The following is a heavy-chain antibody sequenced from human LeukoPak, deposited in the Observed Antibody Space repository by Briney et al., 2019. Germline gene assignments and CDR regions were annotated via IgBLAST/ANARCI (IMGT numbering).Heavy chain of an antibody. CDR1: GYTFTSYD. V-gene: IGHV1-8*01. J-gene: IGHJ6*03. D-gene: IGHD5-12*01. CDR2: MNPNSGNT. Sequence: ASVKVSCKASGYTFTSYDINWVRQATGQGLEWMGWMNPNSGNTGYAQKFQGRVTMTGDTSISTAYMELSSLRSDDTAVYYCARLYSGYGNYYYYMDVWGKGTTVTVSS. CDR3: ARLYSGYGNYYYYMDV.